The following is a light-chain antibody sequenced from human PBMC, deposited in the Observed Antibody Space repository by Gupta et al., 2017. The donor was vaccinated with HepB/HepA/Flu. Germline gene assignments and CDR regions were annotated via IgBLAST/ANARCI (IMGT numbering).Light chain of an antibody. V-gene: IGKV1-39*01. J-gene: IGKJ2*01. CDR1: QSISSY. CDR3: QQSDSPPEYT. CDR2: AAS. Sequence: DIQMTQSPSSLSASVGDRVTITCRASQSISSYLNWYQQKPGKAPKLLIYAASSLQSGVPSRFSGSGSGTDFTLTISSRQPEDFATYYCQQSDSPPEYTFGQGTKVEIK.